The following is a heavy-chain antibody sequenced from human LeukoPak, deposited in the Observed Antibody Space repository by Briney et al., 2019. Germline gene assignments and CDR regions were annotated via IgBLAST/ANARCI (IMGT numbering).Heavy chain of an antibody. Sequence: SETLSLTCAVSGGSISSFYWTWIRQPPGKGLEWIGYIYYNGTTNYNPSLKSRVTISVDTSKNQFSLKLSSVTAADTAVYYCARVGPAEYFQHWGQGTLVTVSS. J-gene: IGHJ1*01. V-gene: IGHV4-59*01. CDR2: IYYNGTT. CDR3: ARVGPAEYFQH. CDR1: GGSISSFY.